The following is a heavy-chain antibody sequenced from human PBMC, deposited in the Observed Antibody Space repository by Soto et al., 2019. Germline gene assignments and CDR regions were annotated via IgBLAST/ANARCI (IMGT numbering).Heavy chain of an antibody. CDR2: IHYSGST. D-gene: IGHD5-18*01. CDR1: GDSISSYY. CDR3: ARHGAIYSNSWYDFDY. Sequence: PSETLSLTCTVSGDSISSYYWSWIRQPPGKGLEWIGYIHYSGSTNYNPSLKSRVTISVDTSKNQFSLKLTSVTAADTAVYYCARHGAIYSNSWYDFDYWGQGILVTVSS. V-gene: IGHV4-59*08. J-gene: IGHJ4*02.